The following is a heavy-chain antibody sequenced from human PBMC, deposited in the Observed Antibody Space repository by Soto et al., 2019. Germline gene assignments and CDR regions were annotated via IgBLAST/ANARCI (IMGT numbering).Heavy chain of an antibody. CDR2: VSHDGNNQ. V-gene: IGHV3-30-3*01. J-gene: IGHJ2*01. Sequence: QVQLVESGGGVVQPGRSLRLSCAVSGFTFSNYAMHWVRQAPGKGLEWVAIVSHDGNNQYYADSAKGRFTISRDNSENXLYLQMNSLRTEDTAVFYCARDGATQMWRPWYFDLWGRGTLVTVSS. D-gene: IGHD2-21*01. CDR1: GFTFSNYA. CDR3: ARDGATQMWRPWYFDL.